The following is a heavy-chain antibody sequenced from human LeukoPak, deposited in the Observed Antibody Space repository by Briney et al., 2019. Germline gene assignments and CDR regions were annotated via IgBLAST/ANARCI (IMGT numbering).Heavy chain of an antibody. CDR3: AKDSITGSYGYDY. J-gene: IGHJ4*02. CDR2: ISWNSGSI. Sequence: PGRSLRLSCAASGFTFDDYAMHWVRQAPGKGLEWVSGISWNSGSIGYADSVKGRFTISRDNAKNSLYLQMNSLRAEDTALYYCAKDSITGSYGYDYWGQGTLVTVSS. V-gene: IGHV3-9*01. D-gene: IGHD3-10*01. CDR1: GFTFDDYA.